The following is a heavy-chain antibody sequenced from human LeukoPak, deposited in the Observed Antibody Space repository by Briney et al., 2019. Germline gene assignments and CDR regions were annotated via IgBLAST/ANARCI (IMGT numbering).Heavy chain of an antibody. V-gene: IGHV3-23*01. CDR1: GITLSNYG. J-gene: IGHJ4*02. Sequence: VQPGGSLRLSCAVSGITLSNYGMSWVRQAPGKGLEWVAGISDSGGRTNYADSVEGRFTISRDNPKNTLYLQMNSLRAEDTAVYFCAKRGVVIRVILVGFHKEAYYFDSWGQGALVTVSS. CDR2: ISDSGGRT. CDR3: AKRGVVIRVILVGFHKEAYYFDS. D-gene: IGHD3-22*01.